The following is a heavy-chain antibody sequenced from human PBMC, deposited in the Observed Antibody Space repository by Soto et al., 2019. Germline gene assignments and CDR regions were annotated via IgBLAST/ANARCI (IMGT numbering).Heavy chain of an antibody. D-gene: IGHD3-3*01. CDR2: MNPNSGNT. CDR3: ARGTRYYDFWSGYYNAYYYGMDV. J-gene: IGHJ6*02. Sequence: QVQLVQSGADVKKPGASVKVSCKASGYTFTSYDINWVRQATGQGLEWMGWMNPNSGNTGYAQKFQGRVTMTRNTSISTAYLELSSMRSEDTAVYYCARGTRYYDFWSGYYNAYYYGMDVWDQGTTVTVSS. V-gene: IGHV1-8*01. CDR1: GYTFTSYD.